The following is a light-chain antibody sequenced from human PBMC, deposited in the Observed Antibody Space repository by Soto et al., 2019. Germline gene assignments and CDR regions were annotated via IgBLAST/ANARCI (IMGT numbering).Light chain of an antibody. CDR2: GAS. CDR1: QSVSNN. CDR3: QQYNNWPPYT. Sequence: EVVMTQSPATLSVSPGERATLSCRASQSVSNNLAWYQQKPGQAPRLLIYGASTRATGIPARFSGSGSGTEFTLTISSLQSEDFAVYYCQQYNNWPPYTFGQGTKLEIK. V-gene: IGKV3-15*01. J-gene: IGKJ2*01.